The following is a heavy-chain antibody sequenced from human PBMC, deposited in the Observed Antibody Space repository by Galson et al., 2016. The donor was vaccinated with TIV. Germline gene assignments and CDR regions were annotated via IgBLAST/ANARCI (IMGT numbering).Heavy chain of an antibody. D-gene: IGHD1-26*01. CDR1: GFTFSFYE. J-gene: IGHJ6*02. CDR3: VRDRIVDATYYYYYYGMDV. CDR2: ISDGGNT. Sequence: SLRLSCAASGFTFSFYEMTWVRQAPGKGLEWVSLISDGGNTYYSDSVKGRFTISRDKSKNTLYLQMNSLRVEDTAVYYCVRDRIVDATYYYYYYGMDVWGQGTAVTVSS. V-gene: IGHV3-66*02.